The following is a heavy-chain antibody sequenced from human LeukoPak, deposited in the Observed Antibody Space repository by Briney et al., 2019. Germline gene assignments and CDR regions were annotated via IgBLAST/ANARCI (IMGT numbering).Heavy chain of an antibody. J-gene: IGHJ4*02. CDR1: GFTFDDYT. D-gene: IGHD3-9*01. CDR3: AKDSRYFDWLLSF. CDR2: ISWDGGST. Sequence: GGSLRLSCAASGFTFDDYTMHWVRQAPGKGLEWVSLISWDGGSTYYADSVKGRFTISRDNSKDSLYLQMNSLRTEDTALYYCAKDSRYFDWLLSFWGQGTLVTVSS. V-gene: IGHV3-43*01.